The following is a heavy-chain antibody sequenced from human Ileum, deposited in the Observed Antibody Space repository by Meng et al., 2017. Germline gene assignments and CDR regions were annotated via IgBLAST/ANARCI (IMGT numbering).Heavy chain of an antibody. J-gene: IGHJ4*02. Sequence: VQLQASGPRLVKPSQTLALTCIGSGCSISNNYWSWIRQHPGKGLEWIAYISYSGTTNYNPSLKSRVTISVDTSKNQFSLKLSSVTAADTAVYYCTRHMGYNSGWYYFDYWGQGTLVTVSS. V-gene: IGHV4-59*08. D-gene: IGHD6-19*01. CDR2: ISYSGTT. CDR3: TRHMGYNSGWYYFDY. CDR1: GCSISNNY.